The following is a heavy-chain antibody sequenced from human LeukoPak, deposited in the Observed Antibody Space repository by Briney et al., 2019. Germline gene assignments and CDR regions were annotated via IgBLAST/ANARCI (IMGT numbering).Heavy chain of an antibody. Sequence: GGSLRLSCAASGFTFSSYWMSWVRQAPGKGLEWVANIKQDGSEKYYVDSVKGRFTISRDNSKNTLYLQMNSLRAEDTAVYYCARSRRRELLRTYFDYWGQGTLVTVSS. CDR3: ARSRRRELLRTYFDY. CDR1: GFTFSSYW. J-gene: IGHJ4*02. D-gene: IGHD1-26*01. V-gene: IGHV3-7*01. CDR2: IKQDGSEK.